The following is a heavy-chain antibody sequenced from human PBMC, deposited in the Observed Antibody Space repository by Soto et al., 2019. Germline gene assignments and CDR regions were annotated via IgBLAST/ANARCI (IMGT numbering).Heavy chain of an antibody. CDR2: ISSSSSTI. CDR1: GFTFSSYS. V-gene: IGHV3-48*02. CDR3: ATYDYYDSSGKEAFDI. D-gene: IGHD3-22*01. Sequence: EVQLVESGGGLVQPGGSLRLSCAASGFTFSSYSMNWVRQAPGKGLEWVSYISSSSSTIYYADSVKGRFTISRDNAKNSLYLQMNSLRDEDTAVYYCATYDYYDSSGKEAFDIWGQGTKVTVSS. J-gene: IGHJ3*02.